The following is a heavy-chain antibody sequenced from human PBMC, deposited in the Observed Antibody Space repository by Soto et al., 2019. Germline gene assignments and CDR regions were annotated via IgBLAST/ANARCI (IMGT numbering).Heavy chain of an antibody. CDR2: ISWNSGSI. Sequence: GGSQRLSCAASGFAFEDYARHRVRQAPGKGLEWVPGISWNSGSIGYADSEKGRFTISRDNSKNTLYLQMNSLRAEDTAVYYCARDSLGYCSGGSCNLYYYYGMDVWGQGTMVTVSS. J-gene: IGHJ6*02. CDR3: ARDSLGYCSGGSCNLYYYYGMDV. D-gene: IGHD2-15*01. V-gene: IGHV3-9*01. CDR1: GFAFEDYA.